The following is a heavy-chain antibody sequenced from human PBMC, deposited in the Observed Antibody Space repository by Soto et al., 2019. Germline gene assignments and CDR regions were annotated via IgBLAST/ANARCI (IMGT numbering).Heavy chain of an antibody. V-gene: IGHV4-31*03. CDR2: IYTTGTT. D-gene: IGHD2-2*01. CDR1: GGSISSGGYY. J-gene: IGHJ3*02. Sequence: QVQLQESGPGLVKPSQTLFLTCTVSGGSISSGGYYWSWIRQQPGKGLEWIGYIYTTGTTYYNPSLKSRVTISVDMSKNQFSLNLRSVTAADTAVYFCARDRECSSTRCYSGAFHIWGQGTMVTVSS. CDR3: ARDRECSSTRCYSGAFHI.